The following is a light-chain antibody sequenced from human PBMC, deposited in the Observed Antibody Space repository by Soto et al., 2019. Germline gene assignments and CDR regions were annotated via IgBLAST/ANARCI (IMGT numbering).Light chain of an antibody. CDR2: KVS. CDR3: MQGTYWPPA. Sequence: DVVLSQSPLSLPVTPGQPASISCRSSGSLVSSDGDIYLNWFQQRPGQSPRRLIHKVSNRDSGVPDRFSGSGSGTDFTLKISRVEAEDVGVYYCMQGTYWPPAFGQGTKVDIK. V-gene: IGKV2-30*01. J-gene: IGKJ1*01. CDR1: GSLVSSDGDIY.